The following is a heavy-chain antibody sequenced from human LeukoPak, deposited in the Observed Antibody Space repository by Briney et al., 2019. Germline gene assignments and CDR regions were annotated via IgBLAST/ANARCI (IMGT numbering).Heavy chain of an antibody. J-gene: IGHJ6*02. CDR3: AMPSSPVDYGMDV. CDR1: GFTFSSYW. CDR2: INSDGRST. V-gene: IGHV3-74*01. Sequence: GGSLRLSCAASGFTFSSYWMHWVRQAPGKGLVWVSRINSDGRSTSYADSVKGRFTISRDNPKHTLYLQMNSLRAEEPAVYYCAMPSSPVDYGMDVWGQGTTVTVSS.